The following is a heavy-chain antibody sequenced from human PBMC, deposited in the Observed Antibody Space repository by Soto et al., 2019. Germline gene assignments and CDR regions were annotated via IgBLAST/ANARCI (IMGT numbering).Heavy chain of an antibody. Sequence: PSETLSLTCAVSGGSISSSNWWSWVRQPPGKGLEWIGEIYHSGSTNYNPSLKSRVTISVDKSKNQFSLKLSSVTAADTAVYYCGGGGGGGIVVVVAAKADAFDIWGQGTMVTVSS. CDR3: GGGGGGGIVVVVAAKADAFDI. D-gene: IGHD2-15*01. V-gene: IGHV4-4*02. J-gene: IGHJ3*02. CDR2: IYHSGST. CDR1: GGSISSSNW.